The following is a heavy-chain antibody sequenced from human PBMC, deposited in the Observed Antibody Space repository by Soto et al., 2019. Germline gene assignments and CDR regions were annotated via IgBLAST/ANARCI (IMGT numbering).Heavy chain of an antibody. D-gene: IGHD4-4*01. Sequence: ASVKVSCKASGYTFTGYYMHWVRQAPGQGLEWMGRINPSGGSTSYAQKFQGRVTVTRDTSTSTVYMELSSLRSEDTAVYYCARGGQGLTTLYYYYMDVWGKGTTVTVSS. J-gene: IGHJ6*03. CDR2: INPSGGST. V-gene: IGHV1-46*03. CDR3: ARGGQGLTTLYYYYMDV. CDR1: GYTFTGYY.